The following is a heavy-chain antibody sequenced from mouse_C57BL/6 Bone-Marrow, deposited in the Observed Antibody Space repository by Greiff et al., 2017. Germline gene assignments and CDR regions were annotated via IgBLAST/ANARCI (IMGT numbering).Heavy chain of an antibody. V-gene: IGHV1-69*01. Sequence: VQLQQSGAELVRPGSSVKLSCKASGYTFTSYWMHWVKQRPGQGLEWIGEIDPSDSYTNYNQKFKGKSTLTVDKSSSTAYMQLSSLTSEDSAVYYCAREELGFLRFAYWGQGTLVTVSA. CDR1: GYTFTSYW. J-gene: IGHJ3*01. CDR2: IDPSDSYT. CDR3: AREELGFLRFAY.